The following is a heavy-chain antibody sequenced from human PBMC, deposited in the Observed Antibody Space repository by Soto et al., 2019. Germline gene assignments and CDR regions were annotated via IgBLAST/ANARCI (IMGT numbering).Heavy chain of an antibody. CDR2: IIPMFSTP. CDR1: GGNFRSEA. Sequence: SVKVAGTASGGNFRSEAISCVLQAPGHGLEWMGRIIPMFSTPHYAQKFKGRVTIIEDESTTTVNMEMRGLTYEDTSVYYCARAKLSERLTAEDYGMDVWGQGTSVTVSS. J-gene: IGHJ6*02. CDR3: ARAKLSERLTAEDYGMDV. V-gene: IGHV1-69*13. D-gene: IGHD2-15*01.